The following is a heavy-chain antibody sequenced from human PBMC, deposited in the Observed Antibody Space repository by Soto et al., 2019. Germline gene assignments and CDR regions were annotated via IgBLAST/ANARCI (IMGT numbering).Heavy chain of an antibody. D-gene: IGHD3-9*01. Sequence: ASVKVSCKASGYTFTSYGISWVRQAPGQGLEWMGWISAYNGNTNYAQKLQGRVTMTTDTSTSTAYMELRSLRSDDTAVYYCARIILPGTGYYYYYGMDVWGQGTTVTVSS. V-gene: IGHV1-18*01. J-gene: IGHJ6*02. CDR3: ARIILPGTGYYYYYGMDV. CDR1: GYTFTSYG. CDR2: ISAYNGNT.